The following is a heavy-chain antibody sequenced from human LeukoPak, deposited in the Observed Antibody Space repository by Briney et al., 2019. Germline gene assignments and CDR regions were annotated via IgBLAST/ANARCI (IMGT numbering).Heavy chain of an antibody. CDR2: IKQDSSEK. J-gene: IGHJ4*02. Sequence: GGSLRLSCAASGFTFSTYWMSWVRQAPGKGLEWVANIKQDSSEKYYVDSVKGRFTISRDNAKNSLYLQMNSLRAEDTAVYYCAREIGGIAVAGLFDYWGQGTLVTVSS. D-gene: IGHD6-19*01. V-gene: IGHV3-7*01. CDR1: GFTFSTYW. CDR3: AREIGGIAVAGLFDY.